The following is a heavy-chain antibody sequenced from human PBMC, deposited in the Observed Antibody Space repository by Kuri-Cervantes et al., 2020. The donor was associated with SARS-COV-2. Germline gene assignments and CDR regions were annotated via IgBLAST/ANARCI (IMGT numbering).Heavy chain of an antibody. Sequence: ASVKVSCKASGYTFTSYDINWVRQATGQGLEWMGWMNPNSGGTNYAQKFQGRVTMTRDTSISTAYMELSRLRSDDTAVYYCASSPLGGGIDYWGQGTLVTVSS. D-gene: IGHD1-26*01. CDR3: ASSPLGGGIDY. CDR2: MNPNSGGT. CDR1: GYTFTSYD. J-gene: IGHJ4*02. V-gene: IGHV1-2*02.